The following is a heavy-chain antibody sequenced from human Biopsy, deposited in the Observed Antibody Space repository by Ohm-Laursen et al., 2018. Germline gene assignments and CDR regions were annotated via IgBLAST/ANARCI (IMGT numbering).Heavy chain of an antibody. D-gene: IGHD4-17*01. CDR3: ARGLPTEYGDYFSLDY. V-gene: IGHV1-69*10. Sequence: SVKVSCKASGYTFTSYDITWVRQAPGQGLEWMGGIIPVFGLATYAQRLQGRVSITADTSTNTAYMELSSLRSDDTAVYFCARGLPTEYGDYFSLDYWGQGTLVTVSS. CDR2: IIPVFGLA. CDR1: GYTFTSYD. J-gene: IGHJ4*02.